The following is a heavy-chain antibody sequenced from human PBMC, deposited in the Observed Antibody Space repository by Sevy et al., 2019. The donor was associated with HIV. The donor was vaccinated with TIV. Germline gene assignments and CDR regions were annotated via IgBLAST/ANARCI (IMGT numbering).Heavy chain of an antibody. D-gene: IGHD3-16*01. Sequence: GGSLRLSCAASGFNVNDIYINWVRQAPGKGLEWVSVMYSGGGTYYADSVKGRFTISRDDSKNTLYLQMGSLRVEDAAVYYCARDWGVGNYRAMDVWGPGTTVTVSS. CDR3: ARDWGVGNYRAMDV. CDR2: MYSGGGT. J-gene: IGHJ6*02. CDR1: GFNVNDIY. V-gene: IGHV3-53*01.